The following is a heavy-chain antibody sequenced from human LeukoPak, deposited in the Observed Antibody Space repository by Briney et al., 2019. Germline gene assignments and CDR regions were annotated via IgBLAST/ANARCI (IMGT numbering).Heavy chain of an antibody. CDR2: IYYSGST. CDR1: GGSISSGGYY. CDR3: AAGPDRVPGDY. D-gene: IGHD3-22*01. Sequence: SETLSLTCTVSGGSISSGGYYWSWIRQHPGKGLEWIGYIYYSGSTYYNPSLKSRVTISVDTPKNQFSLKLSSVTAADTAVYYCAAGPDRVPGDYWGQGTLVTVSS. J-gene: IGHJ4*02. V-gene: IGHV4-31*03.